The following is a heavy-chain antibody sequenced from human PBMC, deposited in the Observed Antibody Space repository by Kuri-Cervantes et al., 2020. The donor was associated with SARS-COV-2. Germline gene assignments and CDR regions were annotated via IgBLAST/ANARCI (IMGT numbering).Heavy chain of an antibody. CDR3: AKDSRSWYCDH. V-gene: IGHV3-23*01. CDR2: ISGSGGST. J-gene: IGHJ4*01. Sequence: GESLKISCAASGFTFSSYAMSWVRQAPGKGLEWVSAISGSGGSTYYADSVKGRFTISRDNSKNTLYLQMNSLRAEDTAVYYCAKDSRSWYCDHWGQGTLVTVSS. CDR1: GFTFSSYA. D-gene: IGHD6-13*01.